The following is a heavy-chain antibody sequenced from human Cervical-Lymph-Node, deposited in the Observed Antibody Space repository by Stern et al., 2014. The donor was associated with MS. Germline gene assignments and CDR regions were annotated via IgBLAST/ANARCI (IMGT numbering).Heavy chain of an antibody. CDR1: GFSLTTDGMC. CDR3: ARTRWGASGRHAARFDH. D-gene: IGHD1-26*01. Sequence: QITLKESGPALVRPTQTLTLTCSFSGFSLTTDGMCVSWIRQPPGKALQWLALVDWDDDPSYDISLRTRLTISKDTSKNQVVLTMANMDPVDTATYFCARTRWGASGRHAARFDHWGQGTVVTVSS. V-gene: IGHV2-70*01. J-gene: IGHJ3*01. CDR2: VDWDDDP.